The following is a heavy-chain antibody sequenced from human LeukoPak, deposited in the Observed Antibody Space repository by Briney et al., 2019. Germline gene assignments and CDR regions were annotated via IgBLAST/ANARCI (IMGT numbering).Heavy chain of an antibody. J-gene: IGHJ4*02. Sequence: ASVKVSCKASGYTFTGYYMHWVRQAPGQRLEWMGWINPNSGGTNYAQVFQGRVTMTRDTSISTAYMELSRLRSDDTAIYYCAREHRDGYNFDYWGQGTLVTVSS. V-gene: IGHV1-2*02. D-gene: IGHD5-24*01. CDR3: AREHRDGYNFDY. CDR1: GYTFTGYY. CDR2: INPNSGGT.